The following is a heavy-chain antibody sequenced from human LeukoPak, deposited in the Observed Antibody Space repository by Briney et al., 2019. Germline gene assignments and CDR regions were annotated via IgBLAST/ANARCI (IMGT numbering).Heavy chain of an antibody. CDR1: GFTFSSYW. J-gene: IGHJ6*03. D-gene: IGHD1-26*01. CDR2: INSDGSST. CDR3: ARGRSYYDGYYYYYYYMDV. V-gene: IGHV3-74*01. Sequence: GGSLRLSCAASGFTFSSYWMHWVRQAPGKGLVWVSRINSDGSSTSYADSVKGRFTISRDNAKNTLYLQMNSLRAEDTAVYYCARGRSYYDGYYYYYYYMDVWGKGTTVTISS.